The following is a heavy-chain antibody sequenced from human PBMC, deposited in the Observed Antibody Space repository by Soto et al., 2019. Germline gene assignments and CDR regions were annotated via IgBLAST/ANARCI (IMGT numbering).Heavy chain of an antibody. V-gene: IGHV2-26*01. D-gene: IGHD6-19*01. CDR3: ARRHLAVAVSHWFDP. CDR1: GLSITDSEMG. CDR2: IDSSGEK. J-gene: IGHJ5*02. Sequence: QVTLKESGPVLVKPTEPLTLRCTVSGLSITDSEMGVSWIRQPPGQPLEWLAHIDSSGEKSYRTFLKSRLATSKDTSKSQIVLTMTNIDPADTATYYCARRHLAVAVSHWFDPWGQGIPVTVSS.